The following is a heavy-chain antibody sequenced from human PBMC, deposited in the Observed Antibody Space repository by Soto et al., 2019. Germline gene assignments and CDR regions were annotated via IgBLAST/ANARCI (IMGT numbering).Heavy chain of an antibody. V-gene: IGHV3-23*01. CDR1: GFTCSSYD. D-gene: IGHD2-8*02. Sequence: GGSLRLSCAASGFTCSSYDMSWVRQAPGKGLEWVSTILVGGSTHYPDSVKGRFTISRDNSKNTVFLQMNSLTAGDTAVYYCAKATATGGGAFDICGLGTMVTVSS. CDR2: ILVGGST. CDR3: AKATATGGGAFDI. J-gene: IGHJ3*02.